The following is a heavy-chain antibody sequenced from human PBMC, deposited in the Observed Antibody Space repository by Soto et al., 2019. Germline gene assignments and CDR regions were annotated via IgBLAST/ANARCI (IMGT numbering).Heavy chain of an antibody. D-gene: IGHD1-1*01. CDR1: GFTFSHAW. CDR3: ATSPVLDAFDI. CDR2: IKSKTAGETR. V-gene: IGHV3-15*07. J-gene: IGHJ3*02. Sequence: GGSLRLSCAASGFTFSHAWMHWVRQAPGKGLEWVGRIKSKTAGETRDYAAPVKGRFTISRDDSENSLYLQMNSLKTEDTAVYYCATSPVLDAFDIWGQGTMVTVS.